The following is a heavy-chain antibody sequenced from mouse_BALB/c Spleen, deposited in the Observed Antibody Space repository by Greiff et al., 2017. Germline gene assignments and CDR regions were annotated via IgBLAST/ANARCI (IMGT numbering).Heavy chain of an antibody. CDR1: GYSFTGYN. CDR3: AKGGGNSWYFDV. D-gene: IGHD2-1*01. CDR2: IDPYYGGT. Sequence: VQLKESGPELEKPGASVKISCKASGYSFTGYNMNWVKQSNGKSLEWIGNIDPYYGGTSYNQKFKGKATLTVDKSSSTAYMQLKSLTSEDSAVYYCAKGGGNSWYFDVWGAGTTVTVSS. V-gene: IGHV1-39*01. J-gene: IGHJ1*01.